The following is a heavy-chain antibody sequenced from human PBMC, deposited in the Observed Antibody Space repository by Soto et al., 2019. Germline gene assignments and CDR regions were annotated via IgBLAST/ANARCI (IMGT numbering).Heavy chain of an antibody. CDR3: ARDRRPDYDFWSGYSPAPTWFDP. Sequence: GAAVKVSCKASGCTFSSYAISWVRQAPGQGLEWMGGIIPIFGTANYAQKFQGRVTITADESTSTAYMELSSLRSEDTAVYYCARDRRPDYDFWSGYSPAPTWFDPWGQGTLVTVSS. CDR1: GCTFSSYA. CDR2: IIPIFGTA. D-gene: IGHD3-3*01. V-gene: IGHV1-69*13. J-gene: IGHJ5*02.